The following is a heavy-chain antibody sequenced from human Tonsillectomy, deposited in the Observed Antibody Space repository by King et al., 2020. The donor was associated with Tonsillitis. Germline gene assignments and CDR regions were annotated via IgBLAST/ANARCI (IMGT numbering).Heavy chain of an antibody. J-gene: IGHJ6*03. CDR2: IDHSGVT. D-gene: IGHD3-22*01. V-gene: IGHV4-34*01. CDR3: SRGGSFYYDSSAKPYYFHYYMDV. CDR1: GGSFSAYF. Sequence: VQLQQWGAGLLKPSETLALTCAVYGGSFSAYFWNWIRQPPGKGLEWIGEIDHSGVTNYNPSFKSRATLAVATAKNRFSLKFTSVTATDTAVYYCSRGGSFYYDSSAKPYYFHYYMDVWGKGTTVTVSS.